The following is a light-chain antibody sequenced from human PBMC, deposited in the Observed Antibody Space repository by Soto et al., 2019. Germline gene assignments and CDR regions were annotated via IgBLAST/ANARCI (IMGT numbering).Light chain of an antibody. J-gene: IGLJ2*01. V-gene: IGLV2-8*01. CDR2: EVS. CDR3: SSYAGSNILV. CDR1: SSDVGGYDY. Sequence: QSALTQPTSASGSPGQSVTISCTGTSSDVGGYDYVSWYQQHPGKAPKLMIYEVSKRPSVVSDRFSGSKSGNTASLTVSGLQAEDEAYYFCSSYAGSNILVFGGGTKLTVL.